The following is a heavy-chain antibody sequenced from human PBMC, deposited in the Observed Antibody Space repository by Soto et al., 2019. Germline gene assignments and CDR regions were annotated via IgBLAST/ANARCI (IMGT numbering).Heavy chain of an antibody. D-gene: IGHD1-26*01. V-gene: IGHV4-31*03. CDR2: IYYSGST. J-gene: IGHJ4*02. CDR3: AREGGIVGATAADY. Sequence: QVQLQESGPGLVKPSQTLSLTCTVSGGSISSGGYYWSWIRQHPGKGLEWIGYIYYSGSTYYNPSLKRRVTTSVDTSKTQFSLKLSSVTAADTAVYYCAREGGIVGATAADYWGQGTLVTVSS. CDR1: GGSISSGGYY.